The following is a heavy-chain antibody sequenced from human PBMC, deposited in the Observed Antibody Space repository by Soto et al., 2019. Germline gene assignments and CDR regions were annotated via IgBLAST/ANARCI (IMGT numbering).Heavy chain of an antibody. CDR1: GFTFSSYE. CDR3: AREAEMATVYSPRHFDY. Sequence: EVQLVESGGGLVQPGGSLRLSCAASGFTFSSYEMNWVRQAPGKGLEWISYISNTGSTIYYADSVKGRFIISRDNAKNSLYLQMNSLGAEDTAVYNCAREAEMATVYSPRHFDYWGQGTLVSVSS. D-gene: IGHD2-21*01. J-gene: IGHJ4*02. CDR2: ISNTGSTI. V-gene: IGHV3-48*03.